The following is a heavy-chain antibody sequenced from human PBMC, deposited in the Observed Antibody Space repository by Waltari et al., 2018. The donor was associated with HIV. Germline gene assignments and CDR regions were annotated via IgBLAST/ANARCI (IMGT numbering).Heavy chain of an antibody. J-gene: IGHJ4*02. CDR1: GNTFTNHD. CDR2: MNPNRGNT. Sequence: QVQLVQSGAAVKKPGASVKVSCRTSGNTFTNHDINWVRQAAGQGLEWMGWMNPNRGNTGFAQNFQGRVTMTRNSSISTAYMELRSLKSEDTALYYCARSLTSRPGYGGVMAFWGQGSLVTVSS. D-gene: IGHD3-16*01. CDR3: ARSLTSRPGYGGVMAF. V-gene: IGHV1-8*01.